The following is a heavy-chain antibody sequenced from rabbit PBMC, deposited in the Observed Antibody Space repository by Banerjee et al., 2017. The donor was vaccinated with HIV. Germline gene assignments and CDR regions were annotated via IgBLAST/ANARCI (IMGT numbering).Heavy chain of an antibody. CDR3: AREDISVWGFNL. D-gene: IGHD4-1*01. Sequence: QEQLVESGGGLVTLGGSLKLTCKASGIDFSSYNMQWVRQSPGKGLESIGFINTGGSAYYASWVNGRFSISKTSSTTVTLQMTSLTAADTATYFCAREDISVWGFNLWGPGTLVTV. J-gene: IGHJ4*01. V-gene: IGHV1S17*01. CDR2: INTGGSA. CDR1: GIDFSSYN.